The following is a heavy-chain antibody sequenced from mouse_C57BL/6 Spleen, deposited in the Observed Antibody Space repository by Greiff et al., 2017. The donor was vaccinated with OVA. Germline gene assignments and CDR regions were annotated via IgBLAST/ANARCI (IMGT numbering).Heavy chain of an antibody. CDR2: IWSGGST. J-gene: IGHJ1*03. V-gene: IGHV2-2*01. CDR1: GFSLTSYG. CDR3: ARPDKGYFDV. Sequence: VKLVESGPGLVQPSQSLSITCTVSGFSLTSYGVHWVRQSPGKGLEWLGVIWSGGSTDYNAAFISRLSISKDNSKSQVFFKMNSLQADDTAIYYCARPDKGYFDVWGTGTTVTVSS.